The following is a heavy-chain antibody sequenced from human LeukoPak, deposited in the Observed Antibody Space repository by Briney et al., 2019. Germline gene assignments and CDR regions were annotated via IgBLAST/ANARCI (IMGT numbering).Heavy chain of an antibody. CDR1: GGSFSGYY. V-gene: IGHV4-34*01. Sequence: SETLSLTCAVYGGSFSGYYWSWIRQPPGKGLEWIGEISHSGSTNYNPSLKSRVTISVDTSKNQFSLKLSSVTAADTAVYYCARQWFDAFDIWGQGTMVTVSS. D-gene: IGHD3-22*01. J-gene: IGHJ3*02. CDR3: ARQWFDAFDI. CDR2: ISHSGST.